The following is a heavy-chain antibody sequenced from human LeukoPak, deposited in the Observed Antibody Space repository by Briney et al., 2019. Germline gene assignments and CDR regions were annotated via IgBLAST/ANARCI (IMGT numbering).Heavy chain of an antibody. J-gene: IGHJ4*02. CDR2: IYGNDDK. CDR1: GFSLSTNAVV. D-gene: IGHD4-17*01. Sequence: SGPTLVKPTQTLTLTCTFSGFSLSTNAVVVGWVRQPPGKALEWLAFIYGNDDKRYSPSLGSRLTITKATSENQVVLTATDMDYVDTATYYCVHRTTVTSVDHWGQGTLVTVSS. CDR3: VHRTTVTSVDH. V-gene: IGHV2-5*01.